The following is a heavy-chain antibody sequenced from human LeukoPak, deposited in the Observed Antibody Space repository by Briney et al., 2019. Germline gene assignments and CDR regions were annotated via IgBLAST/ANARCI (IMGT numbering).Heavy chain of an antibody. Sequence: SVKVSCKASGGTFSSYAISWLRQAPGQGLEWMGGIIPIFGTANYAQKFQGRVTITADESTSTAYMELSSLRSEDTAVYYCASYGDYDILTGYYSEQHYFDYWGQGTLVTVSS. J-gene: IGHJ4*02. CDR1: GGTFSSYA. V-gene: IGHV1-69*13. CDR3: ASYGDYDILTGYYSEQHYFDY. CDR2: IIPIFGTA. D-gene: IGHD3-9*01.